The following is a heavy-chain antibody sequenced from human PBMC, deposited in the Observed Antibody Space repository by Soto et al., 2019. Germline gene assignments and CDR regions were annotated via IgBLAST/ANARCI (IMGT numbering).Heavy chain of an antibody. CDR1: GGSISSFTYY. V-gene: IGHV4-39*01. Sequence: TLSLTCSVSGGSISSFTYYWGWIRQPPGKGLEWIGTVYYNENTYYNPSLKSRVTITVDTAKNQFSLNLRSVTAADTAMYFCARALIQLWPHYYYGMDVWGQGTTVTVSS. CDR2: VYYNENT. D-gene: IGHD5-18*01. CDR3: ARALIQLWPHYYYGMDV. J-gene: IGHJ6*02.